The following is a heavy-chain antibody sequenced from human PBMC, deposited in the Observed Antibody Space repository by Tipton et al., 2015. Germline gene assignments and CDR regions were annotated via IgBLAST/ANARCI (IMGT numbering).Heavy chain of an antibody. Sequence: TLSLTCTVSGDSMTTYSWSWLRQPPGKGLEWIGYISDSGSTNYNPSLKSRITISVNTSKNHFSLKLSSVTAADTAMYYCARTYCGGDCPLNWFDPWGQGTLVTVSS. CDR1: GDSMTTYS. J-gene: IGHJ5*02. CDR3: ARTYCGGDCPLNWFDP. CDR2: ISDSGST. V-gene: IGHV4-59*01. D-gene: IGHD2-21*02.